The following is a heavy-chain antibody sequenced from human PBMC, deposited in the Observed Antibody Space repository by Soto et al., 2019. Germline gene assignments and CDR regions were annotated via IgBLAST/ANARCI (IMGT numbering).Heavy chain of an antibody. CDR3: AKDHSGSYSYDY. Sequence: EVQLLESGGGLVQPGGSLRLSCAASGFTFSSYAMSWVRQAPGKGLEWVSAISGSGGSTYYADSVKGRFTISRDNSKNTLYLQMNSLRAEVTAVYYCAKDHSGSYSYDYWGQGTLVTVSS. J-gene: IGHJ4*02. CDR2: ISGSGGST. V-gene: IGHV3-23*01. D-gene: IGHD1-26*01. CDR1: GFTFSSYA.